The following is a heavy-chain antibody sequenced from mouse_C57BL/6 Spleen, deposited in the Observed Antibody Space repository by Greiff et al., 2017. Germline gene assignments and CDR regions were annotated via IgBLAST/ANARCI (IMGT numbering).Heavy chain of an antibody. Sequence: EVKLQESGPVLVKPGASVKMSCKASGYTFTDYYMNWVKQSHGKSLEWIGVINPYNGGTSYNQKFKGKATLTVDKSSSTAYMELNSRTSEASAVYYCARGVYFDVWGTGTTVTVSS. V-gene: IGHV1-19*01. CDR3: ARGVYFDV. CDR1: GYTFTDYY. J-gene: IGHJ1*03. CDR2: INPYNGGT.